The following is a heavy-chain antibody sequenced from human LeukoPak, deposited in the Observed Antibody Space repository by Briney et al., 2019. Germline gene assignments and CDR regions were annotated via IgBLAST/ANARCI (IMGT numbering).Heavy chain of an antibody. D-gene: IGHD3-10*01. J-gene: IGHJ5*02. CDR3: ARDPGSFGSENWFDP. V-gene: IGHV4-34*01. CDR2: IYHSGST. Sequence: PSETLSLTCAVYGGSFSGYYWSWIRQPPGKGLEWIGSIYHSGSTYYNPSLKSRVTISVDTSKNQFSLKLSSVTAADTAVYYCARDPGSFGSENWFDPWGQGTLVTVSS. CDR1: GGSFSGYY.